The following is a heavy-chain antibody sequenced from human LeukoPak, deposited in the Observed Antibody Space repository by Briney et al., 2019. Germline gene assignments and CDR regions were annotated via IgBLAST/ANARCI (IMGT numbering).Heavy chain of an antibody. D-gene: IGHD3-9*01. CDR2: IKSKTDGGTT. CDR3: TTAHDILTGYYLYYFDY. V-gene: IGHV3-15*01. J-gene: IGHJ4*02. Sequence: GGSLRLSCAASGFTFSNAWMSWVRQAPGKGLEWVGRIKSKTDGGTTDYAAPVKGRFTISRDDSKNTLYLQMNSLKTEDTAVYYCTTAHDILTGYYLYYFDYWGQGTLVTVSS. CDR1: GFTFSNAW.